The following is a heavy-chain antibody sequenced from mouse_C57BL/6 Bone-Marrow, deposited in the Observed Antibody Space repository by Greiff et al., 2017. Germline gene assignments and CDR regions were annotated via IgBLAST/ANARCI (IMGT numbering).Heavy chain of an antibody. CDR1: GYTFTSYW. CDR3: ARGGAQATDY. D-gene: IGHD3-2*02. CDR2: FDPSDSYT. Sequence: QVQLQQPGAELVMPGASVKLSCKASGYTFTSYWMHWVKQRPGQGLEWIGEFDPSDSYTNYNQKFKGKSTLTVDKSSSTAYLQLSSLTSEDSAVYYCARGGAQATDYWGQGTTLTVSS. J-gene: IGHJ2*01. V-gene: IGHV1-69*01.